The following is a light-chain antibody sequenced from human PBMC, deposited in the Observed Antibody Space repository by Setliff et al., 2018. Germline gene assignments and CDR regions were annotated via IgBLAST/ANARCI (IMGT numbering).Light chain of an antibody. CDR2: EVS. J-gene: IGLJ1*01. Sequence: QSALTQAASVSGSPGQSITISCTGTSSDIGVYNYVSWYQQHPGKAPKLMIYEVSKWPSGVPDRFSGSKSGNTASLTVSGLQAEDEADYYCSSYAGSNNYVFGTGTKGTVL. CDR1: SSDIGVYNY. V-gene: IGLV2-8*01. CDR3: SSYAGSNNYV.